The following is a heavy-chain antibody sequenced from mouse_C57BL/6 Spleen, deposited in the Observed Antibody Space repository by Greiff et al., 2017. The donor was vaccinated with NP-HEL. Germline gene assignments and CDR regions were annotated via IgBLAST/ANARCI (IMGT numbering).Heavy chain of an antibody. CDR3: AMDPFAY. CDR2: ISYDGSN. J-gene: IGHJ3*01. D-gene: IGHD1-1*02. Sequence: EVKVEESGPGLVKPSQSLSLTCSVTGYSITSGYYWNWIRQFPGNKLEWMGYISYDGSNNYNPSLKNRISITRDTSKNQFFLKLNSVTTEDTATXYCAMDPFAYWGQGTLVTVSA. V-gene: IGHV3-6*01. CDR1: GYSITSGYY.